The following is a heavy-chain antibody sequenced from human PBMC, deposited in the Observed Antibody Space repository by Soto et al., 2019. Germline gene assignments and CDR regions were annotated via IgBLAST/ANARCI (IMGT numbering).Heavy chain of an antibody. CDR2: IYKTGST. V-gene: IGHV4-31*01. D-gene: IGHD5-18*01. Sequence: QVQLQESGPGLVKPSQTLSLTCSVSGGSINSGGHYWSWIRQHPGKGLEWIGHIYKTGSTDFNPSLKDQLTISIDTSKNQFSLSLRSVSEAVTAVYYSVGDRIQFSVDVWGQGTTVTVSS. J-gene: IGHJ6*02. CDR1: GGSINSGGHY. CDR3: VGDRIQFSVDV.